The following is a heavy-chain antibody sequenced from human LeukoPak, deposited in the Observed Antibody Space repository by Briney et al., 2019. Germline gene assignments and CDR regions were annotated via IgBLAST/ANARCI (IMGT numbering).Heavy chain of an antibody. CDR1: GFTVSSNY. V-gene: IGHV3-66*04. J-gene: IGHJ5*02. Sequence: GGSLRLSCAASGFTVSSNYTSWVRQAPGKGLEWVSVIYSGGSTYYADSVKSRFTISRDNSKNTLYLQMNSLRAEDTAVYYCARQGGIQPNWFDPWGQGTLVTVSS. CDR2: IYSGGST. D-gene: IGHD3-16*01. CDR3: ARQGGIQPNWFDP.